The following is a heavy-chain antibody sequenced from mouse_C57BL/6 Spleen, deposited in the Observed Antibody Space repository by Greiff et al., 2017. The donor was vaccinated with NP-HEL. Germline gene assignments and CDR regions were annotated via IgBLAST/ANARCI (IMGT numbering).Heavy chain of an antibody. V-gene: IGHV1-69*01. D-gene: IGHD2-5*01. Sequence: QVQLQQPGAELVMPGASVKLSCKASGYTFTSYWMHWVKQRPGQGLEWIGEIDPSDSYTNYNQKFKGKSTLTVDKSSSTAYMQLCSLTSEDSAVYYCARRGSNLYYFDYWGQGTTLTVSS. CDR1: GYTFTSYW. J-gene: IGHJ2*01. CDR2: IDPSDSYT. CDR3: ARRGSNLYYFDY.